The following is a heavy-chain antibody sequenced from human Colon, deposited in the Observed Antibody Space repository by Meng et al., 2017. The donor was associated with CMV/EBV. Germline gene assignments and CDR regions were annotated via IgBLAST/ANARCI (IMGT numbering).Heavy chain of an antibody. CDR3: AKPYSSGWVYFDY. D-gene: IGHD6-19*01. J-gene: IGHJ4*02. CDR1: GFTFSSYA. CDR2: ISGSGRVT. V-gene: IGHV3-23*01. Sequence: GESLKISCAASGFTFSSYAMSWVRQAPGKGLEWVSAISGSGRVTYYADSVKGRFTISRDNSKNTLYLQMDSLRAEDTAVYYCAKPYSSGWVYFDYWGQGTLVTVSS.